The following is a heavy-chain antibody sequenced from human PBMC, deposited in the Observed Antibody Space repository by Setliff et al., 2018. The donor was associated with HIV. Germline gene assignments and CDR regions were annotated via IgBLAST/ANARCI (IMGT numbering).Heavy chain of an antibody. V-gene: IGHV4-59*01. CDR2: FYYGGST. CDR3: ARAIGDASGGGLDV. D-gene: IGHD2-15*01. Sequence: PSETLSLTCTVSGGSIGTYYWNWIRQTPGKRLEWIGFFYYGGSTDYNPSLKSRVTMSVDTSKNQFSLKLSSVTAADTAVYYCARAIGDASGGGLDVWGPGTTVTVSS. J-gene: IGHJ6*02. CDR1: GGSIGTYY.